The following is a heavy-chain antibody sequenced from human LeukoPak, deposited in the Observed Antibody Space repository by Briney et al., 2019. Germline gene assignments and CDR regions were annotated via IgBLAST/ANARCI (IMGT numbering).Heavy chain of an antibody. V-gene: IGHV1-2*02. CDR2: INPNSGGT. J-gene: IGHJ4*02. Sequence: GASVKVSCKASGYTFTGYYMHWVRQAPGQGLEWMGWINPNSGGTNYAQKFQGRVTMTRDTSISTAYMELSRLRSDDTAVYYCARDPDYFWSGYYSHWGQGTLVTVSS. CDR3: ARDPDYFWSGYYSH. CDR1: GYTFTGYY. D-gene: IGHD3-3*01.